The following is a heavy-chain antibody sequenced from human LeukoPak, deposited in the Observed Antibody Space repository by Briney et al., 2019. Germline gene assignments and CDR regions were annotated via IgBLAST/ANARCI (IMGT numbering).Heavy chain of an antibody. CDR2: ISYDGSNK. CDR1: GFTFSSYS. D-gene: IGHD5-18*01. Sequence: GGSLRLSCAASGFTFSSYSMNWVRQAPGKGLEWVAVISYDGSNKYYADSVKGRFTISRDNSKNTLYLQMNSLRAEDTAVYYCAKDKYSYNQGYYFDYWGQGTLVTVSS. CDR3: AKDKYSYNQGYYFDY. V-gene: IGHV3-30*18. J-gene: IGHJ4*02.